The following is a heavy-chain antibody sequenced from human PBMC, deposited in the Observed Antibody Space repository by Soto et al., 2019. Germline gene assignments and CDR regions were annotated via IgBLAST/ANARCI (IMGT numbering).Heavy chain of an antibody. CDR2: IIPIFGTA. Sequence: SVKVFCKASGGTFSSYAISWVRQAPGQVLEWMGGIIPIFGTANYAQKFQGRVTITADESTSTAYMELSSLRSEDTAVYYCARGLAARPLDYWGQGTRVTVSS. D-gene: IGHD6-6*01. J-gene: IGHJ4*02. V-gene: IGHV1-69*01. CDR3: ARGLAARPLDY. CDR1: GGTFSSYA.